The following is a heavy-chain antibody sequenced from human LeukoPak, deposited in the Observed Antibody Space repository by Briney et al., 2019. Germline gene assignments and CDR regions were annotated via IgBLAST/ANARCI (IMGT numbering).Heavy chain of an antibody. J-gene: IGHJ4*02. CDR2: IYYSGST. CDR1: GGSISSSSYY. V-gene: IGHV4-39*01. Sequence: RSETLSLTCIVSGGSISSSSYYWGWIRQPPGKGLEWIGNIYYSGSTYYNPSLKSRVTISVDTSKNQFSLKLSSVTAADTAVYYCARRGYYDSSGYYDYWGQGTLVTVSS. CDR3: ARRGYYDSSGYYDY. D-gene: IGHD3-22*01.